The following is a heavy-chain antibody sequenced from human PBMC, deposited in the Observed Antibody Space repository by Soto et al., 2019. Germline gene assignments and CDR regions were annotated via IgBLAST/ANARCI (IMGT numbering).Heavy chain of an antibody. J-gene: IGHJ4*02. D-gene: IGHD3-10*01. V-gene: IGHV4-59*01. CDR3: ARTYYYGSGSYFYFDY. CDR2: IYYSGST. CDR1: GGSISSFY. Sequence: SETLSLTCTVSGGSISSFYWSWIRQPPGKGLEWIGSIYYSGSTNYNPSLKSRVTISVDTSKNQFSLKLSSVTAADTAVYYCARTYYYGSGSYFYFDYWGQGTLVTVSS.